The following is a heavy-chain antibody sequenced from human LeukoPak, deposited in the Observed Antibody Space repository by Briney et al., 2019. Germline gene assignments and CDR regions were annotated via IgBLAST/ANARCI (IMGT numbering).Heavy chain of an antibody. J-gene: IGHJ4*02. CDR2: ICPDGTVT. Sequence: GGSLRLSRAASGFSLSTYCMHWVRQAPGKGPMWVSRICPDGTVTNYADSVKARFSIPRDNARNTVYLQMNSLRAEDTAVYYCVRDFRSADYWGQGTLVTVSS. CDR3: VRDFRSADY. CDR1: GFSLSTYC. V-gene: IGHV3-74*01.